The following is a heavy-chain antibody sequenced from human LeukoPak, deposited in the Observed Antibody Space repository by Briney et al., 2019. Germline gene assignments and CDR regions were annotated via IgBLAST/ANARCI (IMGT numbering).Heavy chain of an antibody. Sequence: GASVKVSCKASGYTFTGYGISWVRQAPGQGLEWMGWISAYNGNTNYAQKLQGRVTMTTDTSTSTAYMELRSLRSDDTAVYYCARCGRSGWYGDYYYMDVWGKGTTVTVSS. CDR1: GYTFTGYG. J-gene: IGHJ6*03. CDR3: ARCGRSGWYGDYYYMDV. CDR2: ISAYNGNT. V-gene: IGHV1-18*01. D-gene: IGHD6-19*01.